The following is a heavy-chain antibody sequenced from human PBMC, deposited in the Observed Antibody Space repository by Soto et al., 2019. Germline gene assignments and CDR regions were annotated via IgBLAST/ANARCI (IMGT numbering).Heavy chain of an antibody. V-gene: IGHV1-69*01. D-gene: IGHD2-21*01. CDR2: IIPIFGAA. CDR1: GGTFNSYA. CDR3: ARASCGGECPFDN. Sequence: QVLLVQSGAEVKKPGSSVKVSCKASGGTFNSYAISWVRQAPGQGLEWMGGIIPIFGAANFAQQFQGRVTITADESTSTVYMELSSLTSEDTAVYYCARASCGGECPFDNWGQGTLVTVSS. J-gene: IGHJ4*02.